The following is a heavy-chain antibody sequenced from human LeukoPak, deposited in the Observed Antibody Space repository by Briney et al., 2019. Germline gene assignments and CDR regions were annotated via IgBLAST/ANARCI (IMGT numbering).Heavy chain of an antibody. J-gene: IGHJ4*02. Sequence: GGSLRLSCAASGFTFSSYAMSWVRQAPGKGLEWVSAISGSGGSTYYADSVKGRFTISRGNSKNMLYLQMNSLRAEDTAVYYCAKDQQYNYGSGSYFADYWGQGTLVTVSS. V-gene: IGHV3-23*01. CDR2: ISGSGGST. D-gene: IGHD3-10*01. CDR1: GFTFSSYA. CDR3: AKDQQYNYGSGSYFADY.